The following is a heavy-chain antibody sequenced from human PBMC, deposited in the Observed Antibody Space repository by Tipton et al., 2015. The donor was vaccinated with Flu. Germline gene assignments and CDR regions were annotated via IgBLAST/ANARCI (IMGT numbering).Heavy chain of an antibody. CDR1: GGSISSYY. CDR3: ASDASLYYYGSGSYYKLGYYFDY. CDR2: IYTSGST. Sequence: LRLSCTVSGGSISSYYWSWIRQPAGKGLEWIGRIYTSGSTNYNPSLKSRVTMSVDTSKNQFSLKLSSVTAADTAVYYCASDASLYYYGSGSYYKLGYYFDYWGQGTLVTVSS. V-gene: IGHV4-4*07. J-gene: IGHJ4*02. D-gene: IGHD3-10*01.